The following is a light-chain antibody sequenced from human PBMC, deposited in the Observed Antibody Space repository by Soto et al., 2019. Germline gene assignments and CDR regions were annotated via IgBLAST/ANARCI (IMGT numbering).Light chain of an antibody. Sequence: QSVLTQSSSASASLGSSVKLTCTLSSGHSSYIIAWHQQQPGKAPRYLMKLEGSGSYNKGSGVPDRFSGSSSGADRYLTISNLQFEDEADYYCETWESNTQVFGTETKLTVL. J-gene: IGLJ1*01. CDR1: SGHSSYI. V-gene: IGLV4-60*02. CDR2: LEGSGSY. CDR3: ETWESNTQV.